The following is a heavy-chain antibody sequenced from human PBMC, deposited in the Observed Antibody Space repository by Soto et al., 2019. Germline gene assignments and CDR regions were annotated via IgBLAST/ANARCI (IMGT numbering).Heavy chain of an antibody. J-gene: IGHJ5*02. Sequence: QVQLVQSGGEMRKPGASVKVSCKAFGYTFTNFGISWVRQAPGQGFEWVGWISGYNGDTNYAPKFRGRVIMTKDTSTTTAYMELTTLTSDDTAVYYCARDYDIWGEDWFDPWGQGTLVTVSS. CDR3: ARDYDIWGEDWFDP. CDR2: ISGYNGDT. CDR1: GYTFTNFG. D-gene: IGHD3-9*01. V-gene: IGHV1-18*01.